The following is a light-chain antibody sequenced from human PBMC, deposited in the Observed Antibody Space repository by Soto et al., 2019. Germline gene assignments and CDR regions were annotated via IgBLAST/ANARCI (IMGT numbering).Light chain of an antibody. J-gene: IGKJ1*01. CDR1: QSVSSY. V-gene: IGKV3-11*01. Sequence: IVLTQSPGTLSLSPVERATLSCRASQSVSSYLAWYQQKPGQAPRLLIYDASNRATGIPARFSGSGSGTDFTLTISSLEPEDFAVYYCQQRSNWPRTFGQGTKVDIK. CDR3: QQRSNWPRT. CDR2: DAS.